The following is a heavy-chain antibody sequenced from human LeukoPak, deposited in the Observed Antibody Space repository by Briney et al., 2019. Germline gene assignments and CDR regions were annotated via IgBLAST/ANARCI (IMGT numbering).Heavy chain of an antibody. CDR2: IYHSGST. Sequence: PSETLSLTCAVSGGSISSGGYSWSWIRHPPGKGLEWIGYIYHSGSTYYNPSLKSRVTISVDRSKNQFSLKLSSVTAADTAVYYCARATGITMVRGRRGWFDPWGQGTLVTVSS. D-gene: IGHD3-10*01. V-gene: IGHV4-30-2*01. CDR1: GGSISSGGYS. CDR3: ARATGITMVRGRRGWFDP. J-gene: IGHJ5*02.